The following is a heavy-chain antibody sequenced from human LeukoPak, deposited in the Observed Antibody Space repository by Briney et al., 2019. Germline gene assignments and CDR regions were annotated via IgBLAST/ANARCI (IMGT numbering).Heavy chain of an antibody. CDR2: ISGSGGST. Sequence: GGSLRLSCAASGFTFSSYAMSWVRQAPGRGLEWVSAISGSGGSTYYADSVKGRFTISRDNSKNTLYLQMNSLRAEDTAVYYCAKDLVGKWTTKEDYYGMDVWGQGTTVTVSS. V-gene: IGHV3-23*01. CDR3: AKDLVGKWTTKEDYYGMDV. CDR1: GFTFSSYA. J-gene: IGHJ6*02. D-gene: IGHD6-19*01.